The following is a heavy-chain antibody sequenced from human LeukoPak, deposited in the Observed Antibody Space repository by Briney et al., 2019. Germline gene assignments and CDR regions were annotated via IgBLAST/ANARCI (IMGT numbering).Heavy chain of an antibody. Sequence: GGSLRLSCAASGFTFSIYGIHWVRQAPGKGLEWVAFIRYDGSNKYYADSVKGRFTISRDNSKNTLYLQMNSLRAEDTAVYYCAKDRRFDYYGSGSCISHWGQGTLVTVSS. V-gene: IGHV3-30*02. CDR1: GFTFSIYG. D-gene: IGHD3-10*01. CDR2: IRYDGSNK. CDR3: AKDRRFDYYGSGSCISH. J-gene: IGHJ4*02.